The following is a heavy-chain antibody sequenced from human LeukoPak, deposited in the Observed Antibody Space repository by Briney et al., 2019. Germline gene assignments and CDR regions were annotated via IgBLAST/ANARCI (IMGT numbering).Heavy chain of an antibody. D-gene: IGHD2-15*01. Sequence: ASVKVSCKASGFTFTSSAVQWVRQARGQRLEWIGWIVVGSGNTNYAQKFQERVTITRDMSTSTAYMELSSPRSEDTAVYYCAAGEGYCSGGSCYYDWFDPWGQGTLVTVSS. J-gene: IGHJ5*02. CDR2: IVVGSGNT. V-gene: IGHV1-58*01. CDR1: GFTFTSSA. CDR3: AAGEGYCSGGSCYYDWFDP.